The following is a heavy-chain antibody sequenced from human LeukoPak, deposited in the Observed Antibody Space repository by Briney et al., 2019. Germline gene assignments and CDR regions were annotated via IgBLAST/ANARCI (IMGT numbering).Heavy chain of an antibody. CDR3: AKNPLVAGTIYFDS. Sequence: GGSLRLSCAASGFTFTSYAMSWVRQAPGKGLEWVSSISGNGDGRNYADSVKGRFTISRDNSKSTLYLEMNSLRAEDTAVYYCAKNPLVAGTIYFDSWGQGTLLTVSS. CDR2: ISGNGDGR. D-gene: IGHD6-19*01. J-gene: IGHJ4*02. V-gene: IGHV3-23*01. CDR1: GFTFTSYA.